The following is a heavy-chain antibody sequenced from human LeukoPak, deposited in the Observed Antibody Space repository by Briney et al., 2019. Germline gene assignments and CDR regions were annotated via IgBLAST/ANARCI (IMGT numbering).Heavy chain of an antibody. D-gene: IGHD4/OR15-4a*01. CDR2: IYDSGST. V-gene: IGHV4-39*01. J-gene: IGHJ6*03. CDR1: GGSISSSSYY. Sequence: PSETLSLTCTVSGGSISSSSYYWGWLRQPPGKGLEWIGSIYDSGSTYDNPSLKSRVTISIDTSKNQFSLKLSSVTAADTAVYYCARRKGAYSYSYYYMDVWGKGTPVTVSS. CDR3: ARRKGAYSYSYYYMDV.